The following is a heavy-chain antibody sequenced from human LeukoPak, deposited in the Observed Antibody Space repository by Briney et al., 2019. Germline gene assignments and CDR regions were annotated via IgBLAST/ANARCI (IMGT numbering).Heavy chain of an antibody. Sequence: ASVKVSCKASGYTFTGYYMHWVRQAPGQGLEWMGIINPSGGSTSYAQKFQGRVTMTRDTSTSTVYMELSSLRSEDTAVYYCARDQRPWGSSGYYYVRPYYFDYWGQGTLVTVSS. J-gene: IGHJ4*02. CDR3: ARDQRPWGSSGYYYVRPYYFDY. D-gene: IGHD3-22*01. CDR2: INPSGGST. V-gene: IGHV1-46*01. CDR1: GYTFTGYY.